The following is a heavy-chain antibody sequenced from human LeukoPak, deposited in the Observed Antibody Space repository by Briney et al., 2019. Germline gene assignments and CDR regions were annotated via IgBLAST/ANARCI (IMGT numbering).Heavy chain of an antibody. V-gene: IGHV3-30*04. Sequence: GGSLRLSCAASGFTFSGSAMHWVRQAPGKGLEWVAVISYDGSNKYYADSVKGRFTISRDNSKNTLYLQMNSLRAEDTAVYYCAKAREYYDFWSGPYDYWGQGTLVTVSS. CDR3: AKAREYYDFWSGPYDY. J-gene: IGHJ4*02. D-gene: IGHD3-3*01. CDR1: GFTFSGSA. CDR2: ISYDGSNK.